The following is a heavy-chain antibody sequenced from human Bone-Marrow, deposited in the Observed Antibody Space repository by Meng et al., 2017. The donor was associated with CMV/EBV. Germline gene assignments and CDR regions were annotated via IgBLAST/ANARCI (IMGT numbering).Heavy chain of an antibody. CDR2: ISYDGSNK. V-gene: IGHV3-30-3*01. CDR3: ARGESSDY. CDR1: GFTFSSYA. J-gene: IGHJ4*02. Sequence: GGSLRLSCAASGFTFSSYAMHWVRQAPGKGLEWVAVISYDGSNKYYADSVKGRFTISRDNSKNTLYLQMNSLRAEDTAVYYCARGESSDYWGQGTLVTFSS.